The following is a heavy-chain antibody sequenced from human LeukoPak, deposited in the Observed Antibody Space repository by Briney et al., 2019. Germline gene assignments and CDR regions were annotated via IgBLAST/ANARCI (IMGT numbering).Heavy chain of an antibody. Sequence: SETLSLTCAVSGGSISSSNWWSWVRQPPGKGLEWIGEIYHSRSTNYNPSLKSRVTISVDKSKNQFSLKLSSVTAADTAVYYCARVADYYDSSGYFSDRAFDIWGQGTMVTVSS. V-gene: IGHV4-4*02. D-gene: IGHD3-22*01. CDR2: IYHSRST. CDR3: ARVADYYDSSGYFSDRAFDI. J-gene: IGHJ3*02. CDR1: GGSISSSNW.